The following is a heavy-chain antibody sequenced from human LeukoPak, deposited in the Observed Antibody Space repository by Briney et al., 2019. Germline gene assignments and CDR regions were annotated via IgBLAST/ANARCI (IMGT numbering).Heavy chain of an antibody. V-gene: IGHV3-49*04. CDR2: IRRAAYGGTT. Sequence: GGSLRLSCTASGFTLGDYAMSWVRQAPGKGLEWVAFIRRAAYGGTTEYAASVNGRFTISRDDSKSIAYLQMNSLKTEDTATYYCTRTYWGLYFDYWGQGTLVTVSS. CDR1: GFTLGDYA. D-gene: IGHD7-27*01. CDR3: TRTYWGLYFDY. J-gene: IGHJ4*02.